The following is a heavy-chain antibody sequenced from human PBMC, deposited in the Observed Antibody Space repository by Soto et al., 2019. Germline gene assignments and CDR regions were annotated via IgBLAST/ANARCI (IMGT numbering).Heavy chain of an antibody. CDR3: ARDYGPPRLVIDH. J-gene: IGHJ5*02. Sequence: SETLSLTCIVSGGSVVSGLYYWIWIRQPPGKGLEWIGYGDYTGKSNYSPSLKSRVTISVDTSKNQFSLNMASVTAADAAVYYCARDYGPPRLVIDHWGQGILVTVSS. CDR2: GDYTGKS. V-gene: IGHV4-61*01. D-gene: IGHD3-10*01. CDR1: GGSVVSGLYY.